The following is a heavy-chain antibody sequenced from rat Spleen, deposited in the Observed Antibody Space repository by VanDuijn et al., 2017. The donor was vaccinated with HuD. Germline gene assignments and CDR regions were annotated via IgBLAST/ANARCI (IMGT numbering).Heavy chain of an antibody. CDR3: ARGGYYGYSYGFAY. Sequence: EVKLLESGGGLVQPGGSMRLSCAASGFTFTDFYMNWIRQPAGKAPEWLGLIRNKVNVYTTEYNPSVKGRFTISRDNTQNMLYLQMNTLRPEDTATYYCARGGYYGYSYGFAYWGQGSLVTVSS. CDR2: IRNKVNVYTT. CDR1: GFTFTDFY. V-gene: IGHV7-7*01. D-gene: IGHD1-7*01. J-gene: IGHJ3*01.